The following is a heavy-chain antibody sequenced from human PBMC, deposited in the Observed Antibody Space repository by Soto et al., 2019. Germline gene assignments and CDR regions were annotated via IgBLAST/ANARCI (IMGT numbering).Heavy chain of an antibody. V-gene: IGHV4-4*02. CDR3: ARCEGGSHRPHYYYGMDV. Sequence: QVQLQESGPGLVKPSGTLSLTCAVSGGSISSSNWWSWVRQPPGKGLEWIGEIYHSGSTNYNPSLKSRATISENKYNNPFPQQLSAVTAADTALYYCARCEGGSHRPHYYYGMDVWGQGTTVTVSS. CDR2: IYHSGST. D-gene: IGHD3-16*01. J-gene: IGHJ6*02. CDR1: GGSISSSNW.